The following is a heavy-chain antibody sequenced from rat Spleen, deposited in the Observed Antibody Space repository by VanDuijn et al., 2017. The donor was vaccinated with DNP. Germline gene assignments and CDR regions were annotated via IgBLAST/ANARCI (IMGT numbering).Heavy chain of an antibody. CDR3: TTGAGSP. CDR1: GFTFSNYG. Sequence: EVQLVESGGGFVQPGRSLKLSCAASGFTFSNYGMAWVRQAPTKGLEWVASITNSGGSIYYRDSLKGRITISRDNAKSTLYLQMNSLRSEDTATYYCTTGAGSPWGQGTSVTVSS. D-gene: IGHD1-4*01. V-gene: IGHV5-27*01. CDR2: ITNSGGSI. J-gene: IGHJ4*01.